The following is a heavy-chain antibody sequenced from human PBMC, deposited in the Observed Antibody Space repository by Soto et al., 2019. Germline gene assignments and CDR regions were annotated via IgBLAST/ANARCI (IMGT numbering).Heavy chain of an antibody. D-gene: IGHD3-22*01. Sequence: SQTLSLTCVISRDSVSRNSAAWNWIRQSPSRGLEWLGRTYYRSKWYNDYAVSVKSRITINPDTSKNQFSLQLNSVTPEATAVYSCARDPPNSSCYYSVFDYWGQGTLVTVSS. V-gene: IGHV6-1*01. J-gene: IGHJ4*02. CDR1: RDSVSRNSAA. CDR2: TYYRSKWYN. CDR3: ARDPPNSSCYYSVFDY.